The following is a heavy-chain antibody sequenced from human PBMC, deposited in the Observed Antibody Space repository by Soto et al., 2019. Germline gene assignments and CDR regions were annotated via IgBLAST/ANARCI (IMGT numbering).Heavy chain of an antibody. J-gene: IGHJ4*01. D-gene: IGHD3-10*01. CDR1: GFTFSSYW. V-gene: IGHV3-74*01. CDR2: INPDGRSI. Sequence: PGGSLRFSCAASGFTFSSYWMHWVRQAPGKGLAWVSRINPDGRSISDADSVKGRFTISRDNAKNTLYLQMNSLTTEDTAVYYCARAGSYRFDYWGHGTLVTVSS. CDR3: ARAGSYRFDY.